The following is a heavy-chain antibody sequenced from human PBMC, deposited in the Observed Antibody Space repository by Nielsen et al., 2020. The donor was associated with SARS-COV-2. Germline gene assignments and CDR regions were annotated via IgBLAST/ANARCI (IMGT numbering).Heavy chain of an antibody. J-gene: IGHJ6*03. CDR2: TYHSGST. CDR3: ARVLWFGELLGPFDYYYYMDV. Sequence: RQAPGKGLEWIGFTYHSGSTNYNPSLKSRVTISVDKSKNQFSLKLSSVTAADTAVYYCARVLWFGELLGPFDYYYYMDVWGKGTTVTVSS. V-gene: IGHV4-61*05. D-gene: IGHD3-10*01.